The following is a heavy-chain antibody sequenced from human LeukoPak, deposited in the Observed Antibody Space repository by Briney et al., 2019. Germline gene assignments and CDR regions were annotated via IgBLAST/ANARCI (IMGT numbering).Heavy chain of an antibody. CDR2: IYHNGST. Sequence: SETLSLTCIVSGDSISKYYWSWIRQPPGKGLEWIGYIYHNGSTNYNPSLKSRVTISADTSKNQFSLKMNSVTAADTAVYFCARHIVGAYFDYWGLGTLVTVSS. CDR3: ARHIVGAYFDY. V-gene: IGHV4-59*08. J-gene: IGHJ4*02. CDR1: GDSISKYY. D-gene: IGHD1-26*01.